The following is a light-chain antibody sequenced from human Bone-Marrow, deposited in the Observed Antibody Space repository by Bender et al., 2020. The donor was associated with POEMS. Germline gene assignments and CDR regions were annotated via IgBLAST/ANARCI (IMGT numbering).Light chain of an antibody. CDR1: SSNIGSSY. CDR3: SSYTSSTTLV. J-gene: IGLJ2*01. Sequence: QSVLTQPPSVSAAPGQKVTISCSGSSSNIGSSYLSWYQQLPGTAPKLLIYESRKRPSGIPDRFSGSKSGNTASLTISGLQAEDEADYYCSSYTSSTTLVFGGGTKLTVL. V-gene: IGLV1-51*02. CDR2: ESR.